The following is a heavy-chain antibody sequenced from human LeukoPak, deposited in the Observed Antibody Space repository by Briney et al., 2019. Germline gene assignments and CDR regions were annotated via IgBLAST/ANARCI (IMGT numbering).Heavy chain of an antibody. Sequence: ASVKVSCKASGYTFTGYYMHWVRQAPGQGLEWMGRINPNSGGTNYAQKFQGRVTMTRDTSISTAYMELSRLRSDDTAVYYCARALVRGVRGGPWFDPWGQGTLVTVSS. J-gene: IGHJ5*02. D-gene: IGHD3-10*01. CDR2: INPNSGGT. CDR1: GYTFTGYY. V-gene: IGHV1-2*06. CDR3: ARALVRGVRGGPWFDP.